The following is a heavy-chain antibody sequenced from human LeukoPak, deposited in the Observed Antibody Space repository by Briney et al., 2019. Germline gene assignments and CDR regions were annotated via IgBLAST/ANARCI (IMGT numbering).Heavy chain of an antibody. D-gene: IGHD2-15*01. CDR2: INHSGST. Sequence: SETLSLTCTVSGGSISSYYWSWIRQPPGKGLEWIGEINHSGSTNYNPSLKSRVTISVDTSKNQFSLKLSSVTAADTAVYYCARNTVLVAFDYWGQGTLVTVSS. CDR1: GGSISSYY. V-gene: IGHV4-34*01. CDR3: ARNTVLVAFDY. J-gene: IGHJ4*02.